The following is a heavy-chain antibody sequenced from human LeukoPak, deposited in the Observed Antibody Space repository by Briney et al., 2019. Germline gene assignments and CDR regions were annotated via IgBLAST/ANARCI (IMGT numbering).Heavy chain of an antibody. D-gene: IGHD3-22*01. CDR3: ARGPRGYYDSSGYYLVYFQH. CDR1: GGSISSGGYS. J-gene: IGHJ1*01. V-gene: IGHV4-30-2*01. Sequence: SETLSLTCAVSGGSISSGGYSWSWIRQPPGKGLEWIGYIYHSGSTYYNPSLKSRVTISVDRSKNQFSLKLSSVTAADTAVYYCARGPRGYYDSSGYYLVYFQHWGQGTLVTVSS. CDR2: IYHSGST.